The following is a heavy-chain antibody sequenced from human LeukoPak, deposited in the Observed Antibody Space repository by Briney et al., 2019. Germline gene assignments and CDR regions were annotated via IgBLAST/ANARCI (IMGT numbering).Heavy chain of an antibody. Sequence: VQPGRSLRLSCAASGFTFSSYAMHWVRQAPGKGLEWVSVIYSGGTTYYADSVKGRFTISRDNSKNTLYLQMNSLRVDDTAVYYCARDIGSGNYFDYWGQGTLVTVSS. J-gene: IGHJ4*02. CDR1: GFTFSSYA. D-gene: IGHD1-26*01. CDR2: IYSGGTT. CDR3: ARDIGSGNYFDY. V-gene: IGHV3-66*01.